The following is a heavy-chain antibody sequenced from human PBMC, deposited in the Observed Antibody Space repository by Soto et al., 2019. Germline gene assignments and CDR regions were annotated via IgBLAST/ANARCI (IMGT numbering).Heavy chain of an antibody. CDR2: ISYDGSNK. D-gene: IGHD1-26*01. Sequence: VQLLESGGGLVQPGGSLRLSCAASGFTFSSSGMHWVRQAPGKGLEWVAVISYDGSNKNYADSVRGRFTISRDNSKSTLYLQMNRLRPEDTAVYYCAKDGPEVRVGAFDYWGQGTLVTVSS. V-gene: IGHV3-30*18. CDR1: GFTFSSSG. CDR3: AKDGPEVRVGAFDY. J-gene: IGHJ4*02.